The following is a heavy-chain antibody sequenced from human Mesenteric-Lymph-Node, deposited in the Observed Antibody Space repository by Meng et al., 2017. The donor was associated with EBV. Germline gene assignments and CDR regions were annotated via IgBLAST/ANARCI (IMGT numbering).Heavy chain of an antibody. Sequence: QIAWSGTVSAQPKPALTLSRACCFSSFCLVSRGVAGRSIRQGPGKVREWLSLTDWDDDQLSSPSMKSWLTITKDTYKTQVVLTLSHMDAVDTAPYYCAYASASIAWGQGTLVTVSS. J-gene: IGHJ4*02. V-gene: IGHV2-5*02. D-gene: IGHD2-15*01. CDR2: TDWDDDQ. CDR3: AYASASIA. CDR1: SFCLVSRGVA.